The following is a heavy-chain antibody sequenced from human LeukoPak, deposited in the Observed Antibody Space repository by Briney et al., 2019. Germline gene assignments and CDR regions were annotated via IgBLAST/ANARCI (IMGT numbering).Heavy chain of an antibody. D-gene: IGHD2-2*01. CDR1: GFTFSSYG. V-gene: IGHV3-33*01. CDR3: VRDCSDAGCYASAFDI. CDR2: IWYDGSNK. Sequence: GGSLRLSCAASGFTFSSYGMHWVRQAPGKGLEWVAVIWYDGSNKYYADSVKGRFTISRDNSKNTLYLQMISLRAEDTAVYYCVRDCSDAGCYASAFDIWGRGTMVTVSS. J-gene: IGHJ3*02.